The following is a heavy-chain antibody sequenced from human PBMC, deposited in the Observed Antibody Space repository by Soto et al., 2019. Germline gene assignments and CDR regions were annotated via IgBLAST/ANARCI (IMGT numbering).Heavy chain of an antibody. V-gene: IGHV4-31*03. CDR2: ISYNGST. CDR1: GGSISSVNFY. J-gene: IGHJ4*02. Sequence: QVQLQESGPGLVKPSQTLSLICTVSGGSISSVNFYWSWIRQQPGKGLEWIGYISYNGSTFYNPSLKIRLAISPDTSKNQFSLKLTSVTAADTAVYYCALHYYVTSGGAEREYYFDSWCQGTLVTVSS. D-gene: IGHD3-22*01. CDR3: ALHYYVTSGGAEREYYFDS.